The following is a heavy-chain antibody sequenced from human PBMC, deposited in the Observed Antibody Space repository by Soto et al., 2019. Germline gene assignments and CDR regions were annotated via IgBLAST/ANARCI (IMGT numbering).Heavy chain of an antibody. CDR2: IYYSGST. J-gene: IGHJ4*02. V-gene: IGHV4-31*03. Sequence: SETLSLTCTVSGGSISSGGYYWSWIRQHPGKGLEWIGYIYYSGSTYYNPSLKSRVTISVDTSKNQFSLKLSSVIAADTAVYYCGRDRYDFWIGYSDYWGQGTLVTVSS. CDR1: GGSISSGGYY. CDR3: GRDRYDFWIGYSDY. D-gene: IGHD3-3*01.